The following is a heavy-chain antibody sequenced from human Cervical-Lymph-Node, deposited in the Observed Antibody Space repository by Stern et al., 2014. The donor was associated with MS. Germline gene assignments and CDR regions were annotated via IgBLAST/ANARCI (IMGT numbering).Heavy chain of an antibody. D-gene: IGHD2-15*01. Sequence: SGPTLVKPTQTVTLTCTLSGFSVATAGVGVGWIRQPPGKALEWLALLYLAVDKLYSPSLKNRLTIIKDTSKNQVVLTMTNVDPVDTATYYCAHSRVKYCRGGTCYSSLFDYWGQGTLVTVSS. V-gene: IGHV2-5*02. CDR1: GFSVATAGVG. J-gene: IGHJ4*02. CDR2: LYLAVDK. CDR3: AHSRVKYCRGGTCYSSLFDY.